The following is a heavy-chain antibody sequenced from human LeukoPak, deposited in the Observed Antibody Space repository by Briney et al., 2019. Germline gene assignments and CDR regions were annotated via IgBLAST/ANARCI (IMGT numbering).Heavy chain of an antibody. D-gene: IGHD2-2*01. CDR2: IYTSGST. J-gene: IGHJ6*02. V-gene: IGHV4-61*02. Sequence: SETLSLTCTVSGVSISSGSYYWSWIRQPAGKGLEWIGRIYTSGSTNYNPSLKSRVTISVDTSKNQFSLKLSSVTAADTAVYYCARASPDCSSTSCYWPDYYYGMDVWGQGTTVTVSS. CDR3: ARASPDCSSTSCYWPDYYYGMDV. CDR1: GVSISSGSYY.